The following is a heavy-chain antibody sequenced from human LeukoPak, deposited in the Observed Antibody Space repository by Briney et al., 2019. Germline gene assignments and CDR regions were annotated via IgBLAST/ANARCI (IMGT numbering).Heavy chain of an antibody. J-gene: IGHJ4*02. D-gene: IGHD5-24*01. V-gene: IGHV4-59*01. CDR1: GGSISSYY. CDR3: ARGRVATTPHYFDY. CDR2: IYYSGSA. Sequence: PSETLSLTCTVSGGSISSYYWSWIRQPPGKGLEWIGYIYYSGSANYNPSLKSRVTMSVDTSKNQFSLKLSSVTAADTAVYYCARGRVATTPHYFDYWGQGTLVTVSS.